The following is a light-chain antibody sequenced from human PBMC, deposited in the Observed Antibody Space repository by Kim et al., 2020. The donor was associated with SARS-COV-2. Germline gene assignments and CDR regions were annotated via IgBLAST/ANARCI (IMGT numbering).Light chain of an antibody. CDR3: QHYNNWPPWT. CDR1: QSVSIN. Sequence: EIVMTQSPATLSVSPGERAILSCRASQSVSINLAWYQQKPGQAPRLLIYDASTRATGIPARFSGSGSGTEFTLTISSLQSEDVAVYYWQHYNNWPPWTFGPGTKVDIK. V-gene: IGKV3-15*01. J-gene: IGKJ1*01. CDR2: DAS.